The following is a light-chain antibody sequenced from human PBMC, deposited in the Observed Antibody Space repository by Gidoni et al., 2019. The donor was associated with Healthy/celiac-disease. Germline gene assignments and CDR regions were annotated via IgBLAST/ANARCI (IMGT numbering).Light chain of an antibody. CDR3: QQYNNWPRT. Sequence: EIVLTQSPATLSVSPGERSTLPCRASRSVSSTLAWYQQQPGQAPRLLIYGASTRATGIPARFSGSGSGTEFTLTISSLHSEDCAVYYCQQYNNWPRTFGQGTKVEIK. J-gene: IGKJ1*01. V-gene: IGKV3-15*01. CDR1: RSVSST. CDR2: GAS.